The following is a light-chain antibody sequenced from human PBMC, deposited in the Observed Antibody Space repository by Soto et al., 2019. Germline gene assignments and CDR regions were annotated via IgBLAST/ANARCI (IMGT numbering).Light chain of an antibody. CDR2: GAS. Sequence: EIVLTQSPGTLSLSPGERATLSCRASQSVRSNYLAWFQQKPGQAPRLLIHGASTRATGTPDRFSGSGSGTDFTLTISRLEPEDFAVYYCQQYGSSPHTFGGGPKVEIK. CDR3: QQYGSSPHT. J-gene: IGKJ4*01. CDR1: QSVRSNY. V-gene: IGKV3-20*01.